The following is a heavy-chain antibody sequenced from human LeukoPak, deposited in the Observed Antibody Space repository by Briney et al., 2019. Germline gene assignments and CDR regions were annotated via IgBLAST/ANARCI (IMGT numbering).Heavy chain of an antibody. CDR1: GYTFTSYG. Sequence: GASVKVSYKASGYTFTSYGISWLRQAPGQGLEWMGWISAYNGNTNYAQKLQGRVTMTTDTSTSTAYMELSSLRSDDTAVYYCARDPFRGDYSFDYWGQGTLVTVSS. J-gene: IGHJ4*02. CDR3: ARDPFRGDYSFDY. CDR2: ISAYNGNT. D-gene: IGHD4-17*01. V-gene: IGHV1-18*04.